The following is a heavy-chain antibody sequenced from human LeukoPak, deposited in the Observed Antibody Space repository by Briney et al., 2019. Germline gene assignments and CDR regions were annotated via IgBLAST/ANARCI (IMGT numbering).Heavy chain of an antibody. J-gene: IGHJ4*02. D-gene: IGHD3-10*01. Sequence: PGGSLRLSCAASGFTVSSNYMSWVRQAPGKGLEWVSVIYSGGSTYYADSVKGRFTISRDNSKNTVYLQMNSLRADDTAVYYCARGMLRGPFPHDYWGQGTLVTVSS. CDR1: GFTVSSNY. CDR2: IYSGGST. CDR3: ARGMLRGPFPHDY. V-gene: IGHV3-53*01.